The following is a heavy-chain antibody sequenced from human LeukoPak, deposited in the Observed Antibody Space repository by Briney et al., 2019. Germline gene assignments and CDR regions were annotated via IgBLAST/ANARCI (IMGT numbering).Heavy chain of an antibody. CDR2: INPNSGGT. J-gene: IGHJ4*02. V-gene: IGHV1-2*06. D-gene: IGHD6-19*01. CDR1: GYTFTGYY. Sequence: ASVKVSCKASGYTFTGYYMHWVRQAPGQGLEWMGRINPNSGGTNYAQKFQGRATMTRDTSISTAYMELSRLRSDDTAVYYCATSLSPQWLVSLDYWGQGTLVTVSS. CDR3: ATSLSPQWLVSLDY.